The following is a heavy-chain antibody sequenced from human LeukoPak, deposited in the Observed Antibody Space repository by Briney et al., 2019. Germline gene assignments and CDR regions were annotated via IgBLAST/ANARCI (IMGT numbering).Heavy chain of an antibody. Sequence: PGGSLRLSCAASGFTFSSYAMSWVRQAPGKGLEWVSAISGSGGSTYYADSVKGRFTISRDNSKNTLYLQMNSLRAEDTAVYYCARDRYYYDSSGYYGFYFDYWGQGTLVTVSS. CDR3: ARDRYYYDSSGYYGFYFDY. CDR2: ISGSGGST. V-gene: IGHV3-23*01. J-gene: IGHJ4*02. CDR1: GFTFSSYA. D-gene: IGHD3-22*01.